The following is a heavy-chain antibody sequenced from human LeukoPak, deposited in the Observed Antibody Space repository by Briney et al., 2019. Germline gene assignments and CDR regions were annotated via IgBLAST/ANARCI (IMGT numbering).Heavy chain of an antibody. V-gene: IGHV1-18*01. Sequence: ASVKVSCKASGYTFTSYVISWVRQAPGQGLEWMGWISAYNGKTNYAQKLQGRVTMTTDTSTSTAYMELRSLRSDDTAVYYCARAGSSWSMGGSAFDIWGQGTMVTVSS. CDR1: GYTFTSYV. D-gene: IGHD6-13*01. J-gene: IGHJ3*02. CDR2: ISAYNGKT. CDR3: ARAGSSWSMGGSAFDI.